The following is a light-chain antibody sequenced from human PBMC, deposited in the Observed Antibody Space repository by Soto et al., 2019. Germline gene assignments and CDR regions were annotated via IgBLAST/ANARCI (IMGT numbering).Light chain of an antibody. V-gene: IGKV1-16*01. CDR3: QQYESFPLT. CDR1: QGINKF. J-gene: IGKJ4*01. Sequence: DLQMTQSPSSLSASVGDSVTITCRASQGINKFLAWFQQKPGTAPKSLISTASRLQNGVPSRFSGSGSGTHFTLTINNLQPEDFATYYCQQYESFPLTFGGGTRVEIK. CDR2: TAS.